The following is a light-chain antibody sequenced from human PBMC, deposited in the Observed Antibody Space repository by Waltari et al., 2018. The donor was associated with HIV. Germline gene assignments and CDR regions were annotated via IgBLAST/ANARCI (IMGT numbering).Light chain of an antibody. Sequence: IVMTQSPDSLPLSLGERATIKCKSRQSLLYSSNNKNYLAWYRQRPRHPPALLIYQAATPESEVPDRFSGRGSGTNFILTITSLQADDVATYFCQQYYSPPWTFGQGTKVEIK. CDR3: QQYYSPPWT. CDR1: QSLLYSSNNKNY. J-gene: IGKJ1*01. V-gene: IGKV4-1*01. CDR2: QAA.